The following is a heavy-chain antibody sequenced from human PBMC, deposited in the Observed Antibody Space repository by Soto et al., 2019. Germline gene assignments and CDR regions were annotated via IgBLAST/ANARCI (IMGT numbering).Heavy chain of an antibody. D-gene: IGHD1-26*01. CDR3: AHAYGGRSLY. V-gene: IGHV2-5*02. CDR1: GFSLTTDRVG. Sequence: QITLKESGPTLVKPTQTLTLTCTFSGFSLTTDRVGVSWIRQPPGEALEWLAVIYWDDTKTYRPSLESRLTITKDTSKNQVALTMTNMDSVDTATYYCAHAYGGRSLYWGQGTLVTVSS. CDR2: IYWDDTK. J-gene: IGHJ4*02.